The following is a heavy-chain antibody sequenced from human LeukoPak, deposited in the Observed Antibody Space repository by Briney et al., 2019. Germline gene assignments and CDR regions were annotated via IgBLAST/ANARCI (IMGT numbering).Heavy chain of an antibody. D-gene: IGHD1-26*01. CDR1: GFTFRAYS. J-gene: IGHJ3*02. V-gene: IGHV3-48*02. CDR3: ARDLIVGATGDVFDI. Sequence: GGSLRLSCAASGFTFRAYSMNWVRQAPGKGPEWVSHISSSSSTIYYADSVKGRFTISRDNAKNSLYLQMNSLRDEDTAVYYCARDLIVGATGDVFDIWGQGTMVTVSS. CDR2: ISSSSSTI.